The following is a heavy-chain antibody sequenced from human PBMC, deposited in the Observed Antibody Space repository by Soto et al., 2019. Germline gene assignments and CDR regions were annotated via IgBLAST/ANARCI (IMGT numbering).Heavy chain of an antibody. CDR2: IYYSGTH. D-gene: IGHD5-12*01. CDR1: GGSISSYY. V-gene: IGHV4-59*01. J-gene: IGHJ4*02. CDR3: ARVQMATLYFDY. Sequence: QVQLQESGPGLVKPSETLSLTCTVSGGSISSYYWSWVRQPPGKGLEWIGYIYYSGTHNYNPSLKSRLTISVDTSKNQFSLELNSVTAADTAVYYCARVQMATLYFDYWAREPWSPSPQ.